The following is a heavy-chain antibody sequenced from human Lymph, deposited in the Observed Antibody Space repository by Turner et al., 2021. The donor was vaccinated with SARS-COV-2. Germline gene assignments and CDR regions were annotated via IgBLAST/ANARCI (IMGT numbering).Heavy chain of an antibody. CDR2: ISSSSSYI. CDR3: ARDIPTTADYFDY. V-gene: IGHV3-21*01. J-gene: IGHJ4*02. Sequence: EVQLVESGGGLVKPGGSLRLSCAASGFTFSTYSMNWVRQAPGKVLEWISSISSSSSYIYDADSVKVRFTISRDDAKNSLYLQMNSLRAEDTAVYYCARDIPTTADYFDYWGQGTLVTVSS. CDR1: GFTFSTYS. D-gene: IGHD4-17*01.